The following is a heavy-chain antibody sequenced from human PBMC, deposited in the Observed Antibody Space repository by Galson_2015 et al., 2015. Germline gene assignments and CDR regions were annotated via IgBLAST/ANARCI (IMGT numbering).Heavy chain of an antibody. CDR1: GFTFGDYA. V-gene: IGHV3-49*04. CDR3: TRALRIAVATYYFDY. D-gene: IGHD6-19*01. CDR2: IRSKAYGGTT. J-gene: IGHJ4*02. Sequence: SLRLSCAASGFTFGDYAMSWVRQAPGKGLEWVGFIRSKAYGGTTEYAASVKGRFTISRDDSKSIAYLQMNSLKTEDTAVYYCTRALRIAVATYYFDYWGQGTLVTVSS.